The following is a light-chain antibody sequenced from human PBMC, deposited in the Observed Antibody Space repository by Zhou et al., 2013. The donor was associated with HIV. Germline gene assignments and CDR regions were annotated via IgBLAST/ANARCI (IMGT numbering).Light chain of an antibody. CDR2: GAS. Sequence: EIVLTQSPGTLSLSPGDSATLSCRASQSVSSSYLAWYQQKPGQAPRLLIYGASTRATGIPARFSGSGSGTEFTLTISSLQSEDFAVYYCQQYNNWPPIFTFGPGTKVDIK. CDR1: QSVSSSY. V-gene: IGKV3-15*01. CDR3: QQYNNWPPIFT. J-gene: IGKJ3*01.